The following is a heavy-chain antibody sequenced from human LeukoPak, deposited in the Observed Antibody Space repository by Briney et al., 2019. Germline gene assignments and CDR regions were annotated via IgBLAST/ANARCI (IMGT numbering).Heavy chain of an antibody. CDR2: IYHSGST. D-gene: IGHD4-11*01. CDR1: GGSISSGGYY. Sequence: SQTLSLTCTVSGGSISSGGYYWSWIRQPPGKGLEWIGYIYHSGSTYYNPSLKSRVTISVDRSKNQFSLKLSSVTAADTAVYYCARGAPNRKDYPPGERVEALVIWGQGTMVTVSS. V-gene: IGHV4-30-2*01. CDR3: ARGAPNRKDYPPGERVEALVI. J-gene: IGHJ3*02.